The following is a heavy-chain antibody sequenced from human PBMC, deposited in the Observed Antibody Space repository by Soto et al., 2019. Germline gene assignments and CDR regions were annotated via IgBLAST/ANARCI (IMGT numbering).Heavy chain of an antibody. CDR3: ARPIQYYFDTSAQSAWFDP. J-gene: IGHJ5*02. V-gene: IGHV1-69*12. Sequence: QVQLVQSGAEVKKPGSSVKVSCKASGGTFSSYAISWVRQAPGQGLEWMGGIIPIFGTPNYAQKFQGRVTITADESTSTAYMELSSLRSEDTAVYYCARPIQYYFDTSAQSAWFDPWGQGTLVTVSS. CDR1: GGTFSSYA. CDR2: IIPIFGTP. D-gene: IGHD3-22*01.